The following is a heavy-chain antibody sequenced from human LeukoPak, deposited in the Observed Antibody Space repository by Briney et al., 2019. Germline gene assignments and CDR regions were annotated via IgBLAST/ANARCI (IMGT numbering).Heavy chain of an antibody. J-gene: IGHJ4*02. V-gene: IGHV3-21*01. D-gene: IGHD6-13*01. Sequence: GGSLRLSCAASGFTFSSYSMNWVRQAPGKGLEWVSSISSSSSYIYYADSVKGRFTISRDNAKNSQYLQMNSLRAEDTAVYYCARRAILTYSRNFDYWGQGTLVTVSS. CDR3: ARRAILTYSRNFDY. CDR2: ISSSSSYI. CDR1: GFTFSSYS.